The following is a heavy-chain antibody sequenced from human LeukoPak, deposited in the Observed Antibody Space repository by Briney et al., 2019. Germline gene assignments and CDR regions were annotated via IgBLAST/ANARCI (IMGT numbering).Heavy chain of an antibody. V-gene: IGHV3-20*04. J-gene: IGHJ5*02. CDR3: AKDVSWGSYIT. CDR2: INWNGGST. Sequence: PGGSLRLSCAASGFTFDDYGMSWVRQAPGKGLEWVSGINWNGGSTGYADSVKGRFTISRDNSKNTLYLQMNSLRAEDTAVYYCAKDVSWGSYITWGQGTLVTVSS. D-gene: IGHD3-16*01. CDR1: GFTFDDYG.